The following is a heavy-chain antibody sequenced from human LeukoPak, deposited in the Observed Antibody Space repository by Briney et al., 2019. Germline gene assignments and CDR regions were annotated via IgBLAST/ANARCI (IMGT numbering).Heavy chain of an antibody. D-gene: IGHD3-9*01. Sequence: SETLSLTCTVSGGSINISYWSWVRQPPGKGLEWIGYIYHKGSTNYNPSLKSRVTVSVDTSKNQFSLRVTSVTAADTAVYYCARSGIFSGYDAFDVWGQGTMVTVSS. J-gene: IGHJ3*01. V-gene: IGHV4-59*08. CDR1: GGSINISY. CDR3: ARSGIFSGYDAFDV. CDR2: IYHKGST.